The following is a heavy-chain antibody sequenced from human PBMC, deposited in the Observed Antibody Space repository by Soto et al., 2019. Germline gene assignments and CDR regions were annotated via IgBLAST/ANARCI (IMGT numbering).Heavy chain of an antibody. Sequence: QVQLQESGPGLVKPSQTLSLTCTVSGGSISSGDYYWSWIRQPPGKGLEWIGYIYYSGSTYYNPSLKSRVTISVDTSKNQFSLKLSSVTAADTAVYYCARDRYCSGGSCYYYYYYGMDVWGQGTTVTVSS. CDR3: ARDRYCSGGSCYYYYYYGMDV. J-gene: IGHJ6*02. CDR1: GGSISSGDYY. D-gene: IGHD2-15*01. V-gene: IGHV4-30-4*01. CDR2: IYYSGST.